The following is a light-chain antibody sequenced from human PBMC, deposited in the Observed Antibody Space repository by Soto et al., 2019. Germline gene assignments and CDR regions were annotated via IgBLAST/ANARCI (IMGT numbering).Light chain of an antibody. Sequence: DIQMTQSPSSLSASVGDRVTITCRASQGIRHYLAWYQQKPGKVPKLLIYEASNLQSGVPSRFRGGGSGTEFTRTISSLQPEDVATYYCQNFDSAPQTFGQGTKAESK. V-gene: IGKV1-27*01. CDR2: EAS. J-gene: IGKJ1*01. CDR1: QGIRHY. CDR3: QNFDSAPQT.